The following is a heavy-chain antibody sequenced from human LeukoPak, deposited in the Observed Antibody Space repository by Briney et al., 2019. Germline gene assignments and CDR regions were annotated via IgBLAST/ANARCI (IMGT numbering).Heavy chain of an antibody. Sequence: GSLRLSCAASEFTFNSYSFNWIRQPPGGRLEWVSSISSESTYIYYSDSVKGRFTVSRDNAKNSLFLQMNNLRAEDTAVYYCARDPFYYDAAGSDDYWGQGTLVTVSS. CDR1: EFTFNSYS. CDR3: ARDPFYYDAAGSDDY. D-gene: IGHD3-22*01. V-gene: IGHV3-21*01. CDR2: ISSESTYI. J-gene: IGHJ4*02.